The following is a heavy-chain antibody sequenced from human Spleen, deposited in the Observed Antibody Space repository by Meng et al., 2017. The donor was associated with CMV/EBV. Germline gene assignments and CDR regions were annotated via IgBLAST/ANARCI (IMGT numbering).Heavy chain of an antibody. CDR3: ARDVKWELPDYYGTDV. D-gene: IGHD1-26*01. CDR2: INSDGSTT. V-gene: IGHV3-74*01. Sequence: GESLKISCAASGFTFSTYWMHWVRQAPGKGLVCVSRINSDGSTTTYADSVKGRFTISRDNAKNTLYLQMNTLRAEDTAVYYCARDVKWELPDYYGTDVWGQGTTVTVSS. CDR1: GFTFSTYW. J-gene: IGHJ6*02.